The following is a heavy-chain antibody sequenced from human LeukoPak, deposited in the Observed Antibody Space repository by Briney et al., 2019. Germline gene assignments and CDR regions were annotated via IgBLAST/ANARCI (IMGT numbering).Heavy chain of an antibody. CDR1: GFTFSSYA. V-gene: IGHV3-30*04. CDR2: ISYDGSSK. CDR3: ARARSSYGYGDAFDI. J-gene: IGHJ3*02. Sequence: NPGGSLRLSCAASGFTFSSYAMHWVRQAPGKGLEWVAVISYDGSSKYYADSVKGRFTISRDNSKNTLYLQMNSLRAEDTAVYYCARARSSYGYGDAFDIWGQGTMVTVSS. D-gene: IGHD5-18*01.